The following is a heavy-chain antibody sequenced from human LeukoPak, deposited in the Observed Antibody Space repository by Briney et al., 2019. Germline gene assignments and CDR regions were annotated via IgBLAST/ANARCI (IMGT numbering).Heavy chain of an antibody. CDR2: IRQDGSEK. J-gene: IGHJ4*02. CDR3: ARDYYGGYDY. CDR1: GFAFSSYW. Sequence: GGSLRLSCAASGFAFSSYWMSWVRQAPGKGLEWVANIRQDGSEKYYVDSVKGRFTISRDNAKNSLYLQMDSLRAEDTAVYYCARDYYGGYDYWGQGTLVTVSS. D-gene: IGHD3-10*01. V-gene: IGHV3-7*01.